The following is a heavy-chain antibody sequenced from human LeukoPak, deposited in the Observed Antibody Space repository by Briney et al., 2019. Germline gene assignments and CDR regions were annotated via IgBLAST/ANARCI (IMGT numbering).Heavy chain of an antibody. CDR3: AREEQWLNLDY. Sequence: SETLSLTCAVYGGSFSGYYWSWIRQPPGKGLEWIGEINHSGSTNYNPSLKSRVTISVDTSKNQFSLKLSSVTAADTAVYYCAREEQWLNLDYWGQGTLVTVSS. D-gene: IGHD6-19*01. CDR1: GGSFSGYY. CDR2: INHSGST. V-gene: IGHV4-34*01. J-gene: IGHJ4*02.